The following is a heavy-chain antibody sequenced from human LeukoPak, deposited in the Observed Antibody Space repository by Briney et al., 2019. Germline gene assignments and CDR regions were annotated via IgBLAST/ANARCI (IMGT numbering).Heavy chain of an antibody. CDR1: GFPFSDYW. Sequence: QLGGSLRLSCAASGFPFSDYWMHWVRQAPGKGLEWVSRIYSDESSTYYADSVKGRFTISRDNAKNTLYLQMNSLRAEDTATYYCARVSGSRNYYFGAFDIWGQGTMVTVSS. V-gene: IGHV3-74*01. J-gene: IGHJ3*02. CDR3: ARVSGSRNYYFGAFDI. D-gene: IGHD3-10*01. CDR2: IYSDESST.